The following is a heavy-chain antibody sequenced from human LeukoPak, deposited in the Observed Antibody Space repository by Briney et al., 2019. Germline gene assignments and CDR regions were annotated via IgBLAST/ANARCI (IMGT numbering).Heavy chain of an antibody. CDR3: ARGRIARLPYFDY. V-gene: IGHV4-59*01. CDR1: GGSISSYY. CDR2: IYYSGST. J-gene: IGHJ4*02. Sequence: SETLSLTCTVSGGSISSYYWSWIRQPPGKGLEWIGSIYYSGSTDYNPSLKSRVTISVDTSKNQFSLKLSPVAAADTAVYYCARGRIARLPYFDYWGQGTLVTVSS. D-gene: IGHD5-18*01.